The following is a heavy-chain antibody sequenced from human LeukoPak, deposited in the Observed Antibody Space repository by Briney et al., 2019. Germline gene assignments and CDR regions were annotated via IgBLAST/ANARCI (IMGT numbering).Heavy chain of an antibody. J-gene: IGHJ4*02. V-gene: IGHV3-48*03. CDR2: ISSSGSTI. CDR1: GFTFSSYE. CDR3: ARVEGFGESPY. D-gene: IGHD3-10*01. Sequence: PGGSLRLSCAASGFTFSSYEMNWVRQAPGKGLEWVSYISSSGSTIYYADSVKGRFTISRDNAKNSLYLQMNSLRAEDTAVYYCARVEGFGESPYWGQGTLVTVSS.